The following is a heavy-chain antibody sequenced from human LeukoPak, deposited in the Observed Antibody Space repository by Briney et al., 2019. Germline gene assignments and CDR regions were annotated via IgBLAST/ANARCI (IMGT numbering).Heavy chain of an antibody. Sequence: GGSLRLSCAASGFTFSSCGMHWVRQAPGKGLEWVAFIWYDGSHKYYADSVKGRSTISRDNSKNTLYLQMNSLRAEDTAVYYCAREVSYSDRSGDPHYFDSWGQGTLVTVSS. CDR2: IWYDGSHK. V-gene: IGHV3-33*01. CDR1: GFTFSSCG. J-gene: IGHJ4*02. D-gene: IGHD3-22*01. CDR3: AREVSYSDRSGDPHYFDS.